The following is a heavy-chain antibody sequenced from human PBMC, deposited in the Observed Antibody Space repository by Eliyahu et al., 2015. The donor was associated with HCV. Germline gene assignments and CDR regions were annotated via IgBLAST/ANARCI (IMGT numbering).Heavy chain of an antibody. CDR2: VYYSGGP. CDR1: GGSISSYF. Sequence: QVQLQESGPGLVKPSETLSLTCTVSGGSISSYFWTWIRQPPGKGLEWIGYVYYSGGPHHQPPLKSRVTISVDTSKNQFSLKINSVTAADTAVYYCARGDKQVWSHFDKWGQGTLVTVSS. CDR3: ARGDKQVWSHFDK. D-gene: IGHD5-18*01. V-gene: IGHV4-59*01. J-gene: IGHJ4*02.